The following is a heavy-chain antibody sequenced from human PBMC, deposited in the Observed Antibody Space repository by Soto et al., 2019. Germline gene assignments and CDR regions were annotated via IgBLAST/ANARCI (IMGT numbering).Heavy chain of an antibody. CDR3: ARDSRSGYSYGYNYYYGMDV. V-gene: IGHV1-69*13. Sequence: ASVKVSCKASGGTFSSYAISWVRQAPGQGLEWMGGIIPIFGTANYAQKFQGRVTITADESTSTAYMELSSLRSEDTAVYYCARDSRSGYSYGYNYYYGMDVWGQGTTVTVSS. CDR2: IIPIFGTA. D-gene: IGHD5-18*01. CDR1: GGTFSSYA. J-gene: IGHJ6*02.